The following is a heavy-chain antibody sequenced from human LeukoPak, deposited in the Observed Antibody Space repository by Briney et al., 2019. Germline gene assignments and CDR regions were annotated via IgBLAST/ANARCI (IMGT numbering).Heavy chain of an antibody. V-gene: IGHV4-34*01. CDR2: INHSGST. D-gene: IGHD3-10*01. CDR1: GGSFSGYY. Sequence: SETLSLTCAVYGGSFSGYYWSWIRQPPGKGLEWIGEINHSGSTNYNPSLKSRVTISVDTSKNQFSLKPSSVTAADTAVYYCARTGRGYYGSGSYHNFDYWGQGTLVTVSS. J-gene: IGHJ4*02. CDR3: ARTGRGYYGSGSYHNFDY.